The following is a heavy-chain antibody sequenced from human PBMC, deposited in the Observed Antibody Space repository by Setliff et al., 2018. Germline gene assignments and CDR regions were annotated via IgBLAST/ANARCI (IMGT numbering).Heavy chain of an antibody. J-gene: IGHJ4*02. Sequence: SETLSLTCTVSGDSISSYYWSWIRQPPGKGLEWIGYIYYSGSTNYNPSLKSRLTMSVDTSKNQFSLKLTSVTAADTAVYYCARDGDVGYCSGDNCYSSYFDFWGQGSLVTVSS. V-gene: IGHV4-59*12. D-gene: IGHD2-15*01. CDR3: ARDGDVGYCSGDNCYSSYFDF. CDR1: GDSISSYY. CDR2: IYYSGST.